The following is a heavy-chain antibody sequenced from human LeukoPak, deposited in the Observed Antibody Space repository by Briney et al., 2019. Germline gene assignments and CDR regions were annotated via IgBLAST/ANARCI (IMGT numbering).Heavy chain of an antibody. J-gene: IGHJ6*02. CDR3: ARDYYDSSGLYYYGMDV. D-gene: IGHD3-22*01. Sequence: GASVKVSCKASGYTFTRYYMHWVRQAPGQGLEWMGIINPSGGSTSYAQKFQGRVTMTRDTSTSTVYMEMSSLRSEDTAVYCCARDYYDSSGLYYYGMDVWGQGTTVTVSS. CDR1: GYTFTRYY. V-gene: IGHV1-46*01. CDR2: INPSGGST.